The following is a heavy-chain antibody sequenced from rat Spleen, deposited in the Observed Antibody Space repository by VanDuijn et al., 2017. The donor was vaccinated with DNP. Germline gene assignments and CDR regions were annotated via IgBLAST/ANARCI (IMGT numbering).Heavy chain of an antibody. J-gene: IGHJ3*01. CDR2: ISTSGSRT. CDR3: ARSTTGIKGFYFAY. V-gene: IGHV5-7*01. CDR1: GFTFSDYY. D-gene: IGHD1-9*01. Sequence: EVQLVESGGGLVQPGRSLKLSCAASGFTFSDYYMAWVRQAPKKGLEWVATISTSGSRTYYPDSVKGRFTISRDNAKSSLYLQMNSLKSEDTATYYCARSTTGIKGFYFAYWGQGTLVTVSS.